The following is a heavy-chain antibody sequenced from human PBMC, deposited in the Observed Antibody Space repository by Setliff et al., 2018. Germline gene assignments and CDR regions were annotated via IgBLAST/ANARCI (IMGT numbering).Heavy chain of an antibody. CDR1: GASITSGGFY. CDR2: ISPSGGT. Sequence: PSETLSLTCSVSGASITSGGFYWTWIRQPAGKGLEWIGHISPSGGTTYNPSVKSRVTISLDTSKNHFSLKLDSVTAADTALYYCARSPSSGAYWNPRPFYSDYWARGTLVTV. D-gene: IGHD1-26*01. J-gene: IGHJ4*02. CDR3: ARSPSSGAYWNPRPFYSDY. V-gene: IGHV4-61*09.